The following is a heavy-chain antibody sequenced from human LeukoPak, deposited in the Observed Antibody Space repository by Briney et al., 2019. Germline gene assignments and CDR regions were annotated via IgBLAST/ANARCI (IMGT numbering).Heavy chain of an antibody. V-gene: IGHV3-21*01. CDR1: GFTFSSYS. CDR3: ARAFSRKTGSPNYAFDI. J-gene: IGHJ3*02. CDR2: ISSSSSYI. D-gene: IGHD3-9*01. Sequence: PGGSLRLSCAASGFTFSSYSMNWVRQAPGKGLEWVSSISSSSSYIYYADSVKGRFTISRDNAKNSLYLQVNSLRAEDTAVYYCARAFSRKTGSPNYAFDIWGQGTMVTVSS.